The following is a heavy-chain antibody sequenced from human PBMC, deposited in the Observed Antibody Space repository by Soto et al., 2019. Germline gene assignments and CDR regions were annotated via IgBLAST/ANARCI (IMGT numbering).Heavy chain of an antibody. V-gene: IGHV4-30-4*01. CDR2: IFDSGST. CDR1: GGSISNNHYY. CDR3: ARGLSSDKVVS. Sequence: QVQLQESGPGLVKPSQTLSLACTVSGGSISNNHYYWSWIRQPPGKGLEWIGHIFDSGSTFNNPSLNSRVAISMDTSKNQFSLKLSSVTAADTAVYYCARGLSSDKVVSWGQGTLVTVSS. J-gene: IGHJ4*02. D-gene: IGHD2-15*01.